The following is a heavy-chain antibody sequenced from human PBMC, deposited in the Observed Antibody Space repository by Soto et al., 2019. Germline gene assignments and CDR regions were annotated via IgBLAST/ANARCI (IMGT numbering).Heavy chain of an antibody. CDR3: ARTYDNSGPNSGGYAFDI. CDR2: FYKSGTT. J-gene: IGHJ3*02. D-gene: IGHD3-22*01. CDR1: GDSINSYY. V-gene: IGHV4-59*01. Sequence: QVQLQESGPGLVKPSETLSFTCTVSGDSINSYYWSWIRQPPGKGLEWIAYFYKSGTTNYNHSLKGRVTISVDTPKNQFSLKLSAVTAADTACYYWARTYDNSGPNSGGYAFDIWGQGTMLTVSS.